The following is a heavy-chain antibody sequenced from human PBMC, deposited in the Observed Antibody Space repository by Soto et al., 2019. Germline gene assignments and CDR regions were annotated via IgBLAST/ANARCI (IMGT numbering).Heavy chain of an antibody. Sequence: GGSLRLSCAASGFTFSSYAMHWVRQAPGKGLEWVAVISYDGSNKYYADSVKGRFTISRDNSKNTLYLQLNSLRAEDTAVYYCARDSAVGATTCWFDPWGQGTLVTVSS. J-gene: IGHJ5*02. V-gene: IGHV3-30-3*01. CDR2: ISYDGSNK. CDR3: ARDSAVGATTCWFDP. D-gene: IGHD1-26*01. CDR1: GFTFSSYA.